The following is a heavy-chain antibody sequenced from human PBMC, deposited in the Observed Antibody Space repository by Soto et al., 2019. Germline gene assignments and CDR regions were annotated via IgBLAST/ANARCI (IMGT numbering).Heavy chain of an antibody. CDR2: IYWDDDK. CDR3: AHSRCGGDCLRSYSSHYYYGMDV. D-gene: IGHD2-21*02. V-gene: IGHV2-5*02. CDR1: GFSLSTGGVG. Sequence: QITLKESGPTLVTPTQTLTLTCTFSGFSLSTGGVGVGWIRQPPGKALECLALIYWDDDKRYSPSLKSRLTVTKDTSKNQVVLTMTNMDPVDTATYYCAHSRCGGDCLRSYSSHYYYGMDVWGQGTTVTVSS. J-gene: IGHJ6*02.